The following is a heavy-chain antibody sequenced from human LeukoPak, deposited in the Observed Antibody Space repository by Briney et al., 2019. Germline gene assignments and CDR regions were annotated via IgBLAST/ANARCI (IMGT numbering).Heavy chain of an antibody. CDR2: MNPNSGNT. CDR3: PRGPLSAYAEFDY. J-gene: IGHJ4*01. V-gene: IGHV1-8*01. CDR1: GYTFTSYD. Sequence: GASVKVSCKASGYTFTSYDINWVRQATGQGLEWMGWMNPNSGNTGYAQKFQGRVTLTRNTSISTAYMDLSSLRSEDTAVYYCPRGPLSAYAEFDYWGDGTLVTASP. D-gene: IGHD3-16*01.